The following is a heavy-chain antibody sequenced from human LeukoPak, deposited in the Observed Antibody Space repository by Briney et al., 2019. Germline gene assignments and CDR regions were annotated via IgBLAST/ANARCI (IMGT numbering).Heavy chain of an antibody. CDR1: GFTFSSYW. CDR3: ARDLRPRQKDYLYYYDSSGGFDY. J-gene: IGHJ4*02. V-gene: IGHV3-7*01. CDR2: IKQDGSEK. D-gene: IGHD3-22*01. Sequence: GGSLRLSCAASGFTFSSYWMSWVRQAPRKGLEWVANIKQDGSEKYYVDSVKGRFTISRGNAKNSLYLQMNSLRAEDTAVYYCARDLRPRQKDYLYYYDSSGGFDYWGQGTLVTVSS.